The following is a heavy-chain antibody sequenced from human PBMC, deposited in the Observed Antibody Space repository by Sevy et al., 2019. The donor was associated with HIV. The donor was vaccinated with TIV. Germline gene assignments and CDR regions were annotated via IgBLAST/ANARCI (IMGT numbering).Heavy chain of an antibody. CDR2: IKSKTDGGTT. V-gene: IGHV3-15*01. Sequence: GGSLRLSCAASGFTFSNAWMSWVRQAPGKGLEWVGRIKSKTDGGTTDYAAPVKGRFTISRDDSKNTLYLQMNNLKTEDTAVYYCTVRITMVRAHRAFDIWGQGTMVTVSS. J-gene: IGHJ3*02. CDR3: TVRITMVRAHRAFDI. D-gene: IGHD3-10*01. CDR1: GFTFSNAW.